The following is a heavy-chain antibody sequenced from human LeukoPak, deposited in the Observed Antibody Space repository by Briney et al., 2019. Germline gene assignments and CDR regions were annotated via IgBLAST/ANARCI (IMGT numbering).Heavy chain of an antibody. CDR2: ISYDGSNK. Sequence: GGSLRLSCAASGFTFSSYAMHWVRQAPGKGLEWVAVISYDGSNKYYADSVKGRFTISRDNSKNTLYLQMNSLRAEDTAVYYCARAGLRYFDWDYFDYWGQGTLVTVSS. J-gene: IGHJ4*02. CDR1: GFTFSSYA. V-gene: IGHV3-30-3*01. CDR3: ARAGLRYFDWDYFDY. D-gene: IGHD3-9*01.